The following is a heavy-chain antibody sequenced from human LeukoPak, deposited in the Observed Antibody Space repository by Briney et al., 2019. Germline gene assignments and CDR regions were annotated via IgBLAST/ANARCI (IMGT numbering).Heavy chain of an antibody. D-gene: IGHD3-16*02. CDR1: GFTFRDAA. V-gene: IGHV3-23*01. CDR2: ISYNGANS. Sequence: GGSLRLSCAASGFTFRDAAMTWVRQAPGKGLEWVSLISYNGANSYYADSVKGRFTISRDNSKNTLYLQMNSLRAEDTAVYYCAKDLGLLRLGELSPYYFDYWGQGTLVTVSS. J-gene: IGHJ4*02. CDR3: AKDLGLLRLGELSPYYFDY.